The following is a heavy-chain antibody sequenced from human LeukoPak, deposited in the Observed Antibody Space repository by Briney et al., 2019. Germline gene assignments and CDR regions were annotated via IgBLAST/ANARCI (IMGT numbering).Heavy chain of an antibody. CDR1: GGSFSGYY. D-gene: IGHD1-26*01. J-gene: IGHJ6*03. Sequence: SETLSLTCAVYGGSFSGYYWSWIRQPPGKGLKWIGEINHSGSTNYNPSLESRVTISVDTSKNQFSLKLSSVTAADTAFYYCASQGHHGKIVGTTLSYFYMDVWGKGTTVTVSS. CDR2: INHSGST. CDR3: ASQGHHGKIVGTTLSYFYMDV. V-gene: IGHV4-34*01.